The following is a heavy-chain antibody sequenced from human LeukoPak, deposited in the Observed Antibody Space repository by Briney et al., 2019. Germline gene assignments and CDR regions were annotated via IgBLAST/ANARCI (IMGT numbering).Heavy chain of an antibody. J-gene: IGHJ4*02. V-gene: IGHV3-30*02. Sequence: PGGSLRLSCAASGFTFSSYGMHWVRQAPGKGLELVAFIRYDGSNKYYEDSVKGRFTISRDNSKNTLYLQMNSLRAEDTAMYFCAKDKDPWKSTSISDFDYWGQGTLVTVSS. CDR2: IRYDGSNK. CDR1: GFTFSSYG. D-gene: IGHD1-1*01. CDR3: AKDKDPWKSTSISDFDY.